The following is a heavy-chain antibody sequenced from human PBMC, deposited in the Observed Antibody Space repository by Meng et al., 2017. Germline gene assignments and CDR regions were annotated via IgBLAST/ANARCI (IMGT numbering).Heavy chain of an antibody. J-gene: IGHJ5*02. Sequence: QVQLGQSGAGVEKPGASVQVSCKASGYTFTSYTIHWVRQAPGQSLAWMGWIKSANGDAKYSQKFQGRLTLTRDTSASTAYLELSSLTFEDTAVYYCARGTGSSWFDPWGQGTLVTVSS. CDR1: GYTFTSYT. CDR3: ARGTGSSWFDP. D-gene: IGHD6-13*01. V-gene: IGHV1-3*01. CDR2: IKSANGDA.